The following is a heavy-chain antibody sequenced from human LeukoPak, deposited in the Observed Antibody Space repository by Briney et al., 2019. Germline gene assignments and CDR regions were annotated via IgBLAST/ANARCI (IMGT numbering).Heavy chain of an antibody. CDR3: ARVGGRQWLVPLDY. CDR1: GYTFTSYA. D-gene: IGHD6-19*01. V-gene: IGHV7-4-1*02. Sequence: ASVKVSCKASGYTFTSYAMNWVRQAPGQGLEWMGWINANTGNPTYAQGFTGRFVFSLDTSVSTAYLQISSLKAEDTAVYYCARVGGRQWLVPLDYWGQGTLVTVSS. J-gene: IGHJ4*02. CDR2: INANTGNP.